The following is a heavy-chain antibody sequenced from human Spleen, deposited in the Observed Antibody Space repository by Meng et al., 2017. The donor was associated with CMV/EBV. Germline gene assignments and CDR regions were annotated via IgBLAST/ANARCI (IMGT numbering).Heavy chain of an antibody. CDR1: GFTFSSYS. D-gene: IGHD1-1*01. CDR2: ISSSRSYI. CDR3: SRGTPYNLRPAGY. J-gene: IGHJ4*02. V-gene: IGHV3-21*01. Sequence: GESLKISCAASGFTFSSYSMNWVRQAPGKGLEWVSSISSSRSYIYYADSVKGRFTISRDNAKNSLYLQMNSLRAEDTAVYYCSRGTPYNLRPAGYWGQGTLVTVSS.